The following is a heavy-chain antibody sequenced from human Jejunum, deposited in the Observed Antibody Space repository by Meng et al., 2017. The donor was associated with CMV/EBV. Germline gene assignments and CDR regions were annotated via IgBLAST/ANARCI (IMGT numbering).Heavy chain of an antibody. Sequence: LQLQESGPGLATASETFSLPCTVSGYYLSSGRYYWGWIRQSPGKGLEWIGSFHYSGATYSNPSLKSRVTISGDTSRNQVSLKLTSLTAADTAVYYCARRGSWWYFDYWDQGTLVTVSS. V-gene: IGHV4-39*01. CDR1: GYYLSSGRYY. D-gene: IGHD2-15*01. J-gene: IGHJ4*02. CDR3: ARRGSWWYFDY. CDR2: FHYSGAT.